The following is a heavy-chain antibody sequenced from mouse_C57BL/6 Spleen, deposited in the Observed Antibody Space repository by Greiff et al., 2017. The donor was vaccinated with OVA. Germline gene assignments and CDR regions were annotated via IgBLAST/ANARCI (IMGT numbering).Heavy chain of an antibody. D-gene: IGHD4-1*01. J-gene: IGHJ2*01. CDR1: GFTFSNYW. V-gene: IGHV6-3*01. Sequence: EVKVEESGGGLVQPGGSMKLSCVASGFTFSNYWMNWVRQSPETGLEWVAQIRLKSDNYATHYAESVKGRFTISRDDSKSSVYLQMNNLRAEDTGIYYCTEALGDYWGQGTTLTVSS. CDR3: TEALGDY. CDR2: IRLKSDNYAT.